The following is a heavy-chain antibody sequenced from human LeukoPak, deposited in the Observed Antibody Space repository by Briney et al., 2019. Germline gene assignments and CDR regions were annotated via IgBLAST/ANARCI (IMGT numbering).Heavy chain of an antibody. CDR1: RFNFIDYS. J-gene: IGHJ4*02. CDR3: ARDSIYRGSFSTFDY. V-gene: IGHV3-48*01. Sequence: PGGSLRLSCAASRFNFIDYSMNWVRQAPGKGLECLSYISSDSKTKWYADSVKGRFSISRDNAKNALYLQMNSLRVEDTAVYYCARDSIYRGSFSTFDYRGQGILVTVSS. CDR2: ISSDSKTK. D-gene: IGHD1-26*01.